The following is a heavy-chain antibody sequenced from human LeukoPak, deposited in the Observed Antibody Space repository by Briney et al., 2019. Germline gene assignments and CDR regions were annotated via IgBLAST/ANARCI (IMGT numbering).Heavy chain of an antibody. J-gene: IGHJ6*02. Sequence: PSETLSLTCAVYGGSFSGYYWSWIRQPPGKGLEWIGEINHSGSTNYNPSLKSRVTISVDTSKNQFSLKLSSVTAADTAVYYCARLESTIFGVVIPWPYYYYYGMDVWGQGTMVTVSS. D-gene: IGHD3-3*01. CDR1: GGSFSGYY. CDR2: INHSGST. V-gene: IGHV4-34*01. CDR3: ARLESTIFGVVIPWPYYYYYGMDV.